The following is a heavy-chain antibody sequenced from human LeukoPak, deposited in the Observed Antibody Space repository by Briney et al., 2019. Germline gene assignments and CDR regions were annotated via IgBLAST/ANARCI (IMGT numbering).Heavy chain of an antibody. J-gene: IGHJ4*02. V-gene: IGHV1-2*02. CDR2: INPNSGGT. D-gene: IGHD4-11*01. CDR3: ARPPTTVTEGNHFDY. CDR1: GYTFTGYY. Sequence: ASVKVSCKASGYTFTGYYMHWVRQAPGQGLEWMGWINPNSGGTNYARKFQGRVTMTRDTSISTAYMELSRLRSDDTAVYYCARPPTTVTEGNHFDYWGQGTLVTVSS.